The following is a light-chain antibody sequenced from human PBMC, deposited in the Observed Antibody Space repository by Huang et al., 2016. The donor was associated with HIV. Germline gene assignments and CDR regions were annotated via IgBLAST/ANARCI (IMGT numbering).Light chain of an antibody. CDR1: QSVSSY. J-gene: IGKJ4*01. CDR3: QQRSNWPLALT. CDR2: YAS. V-gene: IGKV3-11*01. Sequence: EIVLTQSPATLSLSPGERATLSCRASQSVSSYLAWYQQKPGQAPRLLIYYASNRATGIPASFNGSGSGTDFTLTISSLEPEDFAVYYCQQRSNWPLALTFGGGTKVEIK.